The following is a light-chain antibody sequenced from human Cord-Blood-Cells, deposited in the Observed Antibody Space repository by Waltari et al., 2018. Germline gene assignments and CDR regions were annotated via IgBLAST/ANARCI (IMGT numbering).Light chain of an antibody. V-gene: IGKV3-20*01. CDR2: GAS. CDR3: QQYGSSPLT. J-gene: IGKJ4*01. CDR1: RRVSSSY. Sequence: EIVWTQSPGTLSLSPGERATLSCRASRRVSSSYLAWYQQKPGQAPRLLIYGASSRATGIPDRFSGSGSGTDFTLTISRLEPEDFAVYYCQQYGSSPLTFGGGTKVEIK.